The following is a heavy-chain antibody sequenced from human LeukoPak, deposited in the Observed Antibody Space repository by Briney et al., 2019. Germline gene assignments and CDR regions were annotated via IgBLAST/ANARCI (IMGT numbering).Heavy chain of an antibody. V-gene: IGHV4-59*08. D-gene: IGHD4-23*01. J-gene: IGHJ4*02. CDR2: IYSDGRT. CDR3: ARHPSFPDYGGTFDY. CDR1: GGSMTNMF. Sequence: SETLSLTCSVSGGSMTNMFWSWIRQTPGKGLEWIAYIYSDGRTNYNPSLKSRVTISIDTSKTQFSLKMSSVTAADTAVYYCARHPSFPDYGGTFDYWGQGTLVTVSS.